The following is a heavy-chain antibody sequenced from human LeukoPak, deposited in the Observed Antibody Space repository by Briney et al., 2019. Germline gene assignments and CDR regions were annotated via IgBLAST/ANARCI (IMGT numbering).Heavy chain of an antibody. D-gene: IGHD5-18*01. CDR2: ISYDGSNK. Sequence: GRSLRLSCAASGFTFSSYAMHWVRQAPGKGLEWVAVISYDGSNKYYADSVKGRFTISRDNSKNTLYLQMNSLRAEDTAVYYCARARRGYSYGPLDYWGQGTLVTVSP. J-gene: IGHJ4*02. V-gene: IGHV3-30-3*01. CDR1: GFTFSSYA. CDR3: ARARRGYSYGPLDY.